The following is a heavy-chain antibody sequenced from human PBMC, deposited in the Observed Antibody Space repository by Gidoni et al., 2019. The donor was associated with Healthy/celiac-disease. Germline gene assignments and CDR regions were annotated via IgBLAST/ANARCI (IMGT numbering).Heavy chain of an antibody. D-gene: IGHD2-2*01. Sequence: QLQLQESGPGLVKPSETLSLTCTVYGGSISSSSYYWGWIRQPTGKGLEWIGSIYYSGSTYYNPSLKSRVTISVDTSKNQFSLKLSSVTAADTAVYYCARLSSTSELYYFDYWGQGTLVTVSS. V-gene: IGHV4-39*01. J-gene: IGHJ4*02. CDR1: GGSISSSSYY. CDR3: ARLSSTSELYYFDY. CDR2: IYYSGST.